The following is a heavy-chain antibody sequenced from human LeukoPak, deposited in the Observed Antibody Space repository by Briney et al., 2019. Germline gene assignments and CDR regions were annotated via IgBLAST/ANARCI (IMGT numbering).Heavy chain of an antibody. CDR3: AKDMAAYYYASGNIDY. D-gene: IGHD3-10*01. J-gene: IGHJ4*02. CDR1: GFTFSSYG. Sequence: GGTLRLSCAASGFTFSSYGMSWVRQAPGKGLEWVSAISGSDGSTYYADSVKGRFTISRDNSKNSLYLQMNSLRAEDTALYYCAKDMAAYYYASGNIDYWGQGTLVTVSS. CDR2: ISGSDGST. V-gene: IGHV3-23*01.